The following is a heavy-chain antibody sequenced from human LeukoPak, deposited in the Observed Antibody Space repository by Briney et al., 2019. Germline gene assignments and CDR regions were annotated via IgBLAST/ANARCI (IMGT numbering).Heavy chain of an antibody. D-gene: IGHD5-12*01. CDR3: AKGLTLAVTTN. CDR2: IYSGGST. Sequence: GGSLRLSCAASEFSVGSNYMTWVRQAPGKGLEWVSLIYSGGSTYYADSVKGRFTISRDNSKNTLYLQMNSLRAEDTAVYYCAKGLTLAVTTNWGQGTLVTVSS. J-gene: IGHJ4*02. CDR1: EFSVGSNY. V-gene: IGHV3-66*01.